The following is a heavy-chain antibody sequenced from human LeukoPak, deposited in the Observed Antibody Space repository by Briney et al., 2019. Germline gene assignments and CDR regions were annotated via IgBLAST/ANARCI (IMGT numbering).Heavy chain of an antibody. J-gene: IGHJ4*02. CDR1: GFTFSSYS. CDR2: ISSSSSYI. D-gene: IGHD6-13*01. V-gene: IGHV3-21*01. CDR3: ARAGSSSWFDY. Sequence: GGSLRLSCAASGFTFSSYSMNWVRQAPGKGLEWVSSISSSSSYIYYARFAKGRFNISRDNAKNSLYLQINSVRVEDRAVYYCARAGSSSWFDYWGQGTLVTVSS.